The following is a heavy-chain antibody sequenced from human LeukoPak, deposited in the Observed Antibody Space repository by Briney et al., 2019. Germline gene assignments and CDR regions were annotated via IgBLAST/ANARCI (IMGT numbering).Heavy chain of an antibody. D-gene: IGHD3-10*01. J-gene: IGHJ4*02. CDR1: GFTFSSYW. CDR2: IKQDGSEK. Sequence: GGSLRLSCAASGFTFSSYWMSWVRQAPGKGLEWVANIKQDGSEKYYVDSVKGRFTISRDNAKNSLYLQMNSLRAEDTAVDYCARAYYGSGSYHFDYWGQGTLVTVSS. CDR3: ARAYYGSGSYHFDY. V-gene: IGHV3-7*01.